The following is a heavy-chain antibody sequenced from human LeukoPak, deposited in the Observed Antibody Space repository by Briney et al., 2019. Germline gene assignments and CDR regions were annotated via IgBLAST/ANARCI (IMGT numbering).Heavy chain of an antibody. V-gene: IGHV3-7*03. J-gene: IGHJ4*02. CDR3: ARAYWGSVD. D-gene: IGHD7-27*01. CDR1: GFTFSSYW. CDR2: INQDGSER. Sequence: GGSLRLSCAASGFTFSSYWMSWVRQALGKGLEWVANINQDGSERFYVDSVKGRFTISRDNPKKSLYLQMNSLRDEDTAVYYCARAYWGSVDWGQGTLVPVSS.